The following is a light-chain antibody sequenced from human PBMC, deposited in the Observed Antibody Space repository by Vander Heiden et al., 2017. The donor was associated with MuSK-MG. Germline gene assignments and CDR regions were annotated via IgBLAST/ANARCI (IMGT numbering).Light chain of an antibody. CDR1: LLSKNY. CDR2: NDI. Sequence: SYDLTQPPSVSVSPGQTARITCSGDLLSKNYAYWYQQRPGQAPILLVYNDIKRPSGIPERFSGSSSGSIVTLTITGVEAEDEGDYYCQSEDSTTDAWLFGGGTRLSVL. V-gene: IGLV3-25*03. J-gene: IGLJ2*01. CDR3: QSEDSTTDAWL.